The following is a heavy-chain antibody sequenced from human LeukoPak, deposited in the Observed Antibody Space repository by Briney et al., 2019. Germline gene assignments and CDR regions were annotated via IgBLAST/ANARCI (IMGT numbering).Heavy chain of an antibody. Sequence: PGGSLRLSCAASGFTFDDYGMSWVRQAPGKGLEWVSGINWNGGSTGYADSVKGRFPISRDNAKNSMYLQLNSLSAEDTALYYCARVSGLGSYYDSSGYPDYWGQGTLVTVSS. D-gene: IGHD3-22*01. CDR1: GFTFDDYG. CDR3: ARVSGLGSYYDSSGYPDY. CDR2: INWNGGST. V-gene: IGHV3-20*04. J-gene: IGHJ4*02.